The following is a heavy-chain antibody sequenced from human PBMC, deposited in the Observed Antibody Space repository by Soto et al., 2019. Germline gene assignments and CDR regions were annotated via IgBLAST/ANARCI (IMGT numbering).Heavy chain of an antibody. CDR2: IKYDGSNK. V-gene: IGHV3-33*01. CDR3: ARVKQGRGGYDSPFDY. D-gene: IGHD5-12*01. J-gene: IGHJ4*02. CDR1: GFIFSSYG. Sequence: QVQLVESGGGVVQPGGSLRLSCAPSGFIFSSYGMHWVRQAPGKGLEWVAVIKYDGSNKYYADSVKGRFTISRDNSKNTLYLAMNCLRAEDTAVYYCARVKQGRGGYDSPFDYWGQGTLVTVSS.